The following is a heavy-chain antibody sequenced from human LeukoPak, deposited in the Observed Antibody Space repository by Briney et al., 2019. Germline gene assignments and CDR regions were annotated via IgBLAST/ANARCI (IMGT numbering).Heavy chain of an antibody. CDR1: GFTFSSYS. D-gene: IGHD5-18*01. CDR2: ISSSSTI. Sequence: GGSLRLSCAASGFTFSSYSMNWVRQAPGKGLEWVSYISSSSTIYYADSVKGRFTISRDNSKNTLYLQMNSLRAEDTAVYYCAKDRGGYSYGLGFDYWGQGTLVTVSS. J-gene: IGHJ4*02. V-gene: IGHV3-48*01. CDR3: AKDRGGYSYGLGFDY.